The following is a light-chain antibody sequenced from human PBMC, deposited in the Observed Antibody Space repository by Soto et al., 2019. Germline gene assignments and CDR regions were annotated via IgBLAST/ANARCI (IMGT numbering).Light chain of an antibody. J-gene: IGKJ5*01. CDR1: QSVASGH. CDR2: DAS. Sequence: TLSPGTLPISPEERATLSCRASQSVASGHLAWYQQTPGQAPRLLVSDASSRATGIPDRFSGSASGTDFTLTICRLELGDSAMYYCPLYGTAPITSGDGTRLEIK. CDR3: PLYGTAPIT. V-gene: IGKV3-20*01.